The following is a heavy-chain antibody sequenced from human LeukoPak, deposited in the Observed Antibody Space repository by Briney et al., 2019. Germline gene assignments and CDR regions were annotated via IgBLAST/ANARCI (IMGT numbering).Heavy chain of an antibody. CDR1: GFTFGDYA. J-gene: IGHJ4*02. Sequence: GGSLRLSCTASGFTFGDYAMSWVRQAPGKGLEWVANTKPDGTAEYYADSVRGRFTTSRDNANNFLYLQMNSLRGEDTAVYYCARDGGLHTNFDYWGQGTLVTVSS. V-gene: IGHV3-7*01. CDR2: TKPDGTAE. CDR3: ARDGGLHTNFDY. D-gene: IGHD2-15*01.